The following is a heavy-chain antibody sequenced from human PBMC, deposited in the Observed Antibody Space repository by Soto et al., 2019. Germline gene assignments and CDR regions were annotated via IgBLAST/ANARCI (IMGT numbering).Heavy chain of an antibody. Sequence: EGSLRLSCAASGFTVSSNYMNWVRQPPGKGLEWVSIIYSGSSSYYADSVKGRFTTSRDNAKNTLYLHMSSLGAEDTAVYYCARDFGEVGATAVYDIWGQGTMVTVSS. CDR1: GFTVSSNY. D-gene: IGHD1-26*01. V-gene: IGHV3-53*01. J-gene: IGHJ3*02. CDR3: ARDFGEVGATAVYDI. CDR2: IYSGSSS.